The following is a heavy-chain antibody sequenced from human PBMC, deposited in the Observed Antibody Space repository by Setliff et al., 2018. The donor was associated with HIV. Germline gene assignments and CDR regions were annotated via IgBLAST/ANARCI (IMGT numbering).Heavy chain of an antibody. CDR1: GGSISSYY. CDR3: ARHQGKYYDSSGYSGWFFDL. Sequence: SETLSLTCTVSGGSISSYYWSWIRQPPGKGLEWIGYIHYSGSTYYNPSLKSRAAISVDTSKNQISLKLSSVTAADTAVYYCARHQGKYYDSSGYSGWFFDLWGRGTLVTVSS. J-gene: IGHJ2*01. D-gene: IGHD3-22*01. V-gene: IGHV4-59*08. CDR2: IHYSGST.